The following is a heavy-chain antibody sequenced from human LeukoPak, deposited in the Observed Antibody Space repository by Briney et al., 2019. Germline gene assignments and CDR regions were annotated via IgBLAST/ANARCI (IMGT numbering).Heavy chain of an antibody. V-gene: IGHV3-21*01. D-gene: IGHD3-3*01. CDR3: ARDYIAYDPLDY. CDR1: GFAFSTYD. J-gene: IGHJ4*02. Sequence: PGGSLRLSCAASGFAFSTYDMNWVRQAPGKGLEWVSSISSRSSSIYYADSVKGRFTISRDNAKNSLYLQMNSLRAEDTAVYWCARDYIAYDPLDYWGQGTLVTVSS. CDR2: ISSRSSSI.